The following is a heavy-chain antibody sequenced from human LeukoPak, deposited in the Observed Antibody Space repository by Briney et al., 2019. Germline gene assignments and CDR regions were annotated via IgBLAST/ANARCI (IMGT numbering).Heavy chain of an antibody. Sequence: GGSLRLSCAASGFTFSSYGMHWVRQAPGKGLEWVAFIRYDGSNKYYADSVKGRFTISRDNAKNSLYLQMNSLRAEDTAVYYCARDPSISSSWYDYWGQGTLVTVSS. CDR2: IRYDGSNK. CDR3: ARDPSISSSWYDY. J-gene: IGHJ4*02. V-gene: IGHV3-30*02. D-gene: IGHD6-13*01. CDR1: GFTFSSYG.